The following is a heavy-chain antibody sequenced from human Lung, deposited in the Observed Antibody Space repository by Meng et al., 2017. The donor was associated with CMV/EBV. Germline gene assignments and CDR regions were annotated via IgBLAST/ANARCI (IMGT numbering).Heavy chain of an antibody. CDR2: ISSGSHYI. D-gene: IGHD2-2*01. V-gene: IGHV3-21*01. CDR1: FNFNSDT. Sequence: FNFNSDTMDWVRQAPGRGLEWVSAISSGSHYIYYADSVKGRFTISRDNAKNSLYLQMNSLRAEDTAVYYCVRADPTKRSSTTSCLDYWGQGTLVTVSS. J-gene: IGHJ4*02. CDR3: VRADPTKRSSTTSCLDY.